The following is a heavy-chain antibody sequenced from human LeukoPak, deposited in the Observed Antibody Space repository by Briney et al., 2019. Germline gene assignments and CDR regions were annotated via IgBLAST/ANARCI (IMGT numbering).Heavy chain of an antibody. CDR1: GGSISSYY. V-gene: IGHV4-59*01. CDR3: ARVSGPDCGDSSLHFDY. CDR2: IYYSGST. Sequence: PSETLSLTCTVSGGSISSYYWSWFRQPPVKGLEWIGYIYYSGSTNYNPSLKSRVTISVDTSKNQFSLKLSSVTAADTAVYYCARVSGPDCGDSSLHFDYWGQGTLVTVSS. J-gene: IGHJ4*02. D-gene: IGHD4-17*01.